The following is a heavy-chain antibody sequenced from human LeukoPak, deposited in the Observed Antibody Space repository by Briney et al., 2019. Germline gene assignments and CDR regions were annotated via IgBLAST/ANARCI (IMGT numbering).Heavy chain of an antibody. D-gene: IGHD2-15*01. CDR3: AKEHMAAAVYYFDY. J-gene: IGHJ4*02. CDR2: ISSSSYSR. Sequence: PGGSLRLSCAASGFTFSNYNMNWVRQAPGKGLEWVSYISSSSYSRYYADSVKGRFTISGDNSKNTLYLQMNSLRAEDTAVYYCAKEHMAAAVYYFDYWGQGTQVTVSS. CDR1: GFTFSNYN. V-gene: IGHV3-48*01.